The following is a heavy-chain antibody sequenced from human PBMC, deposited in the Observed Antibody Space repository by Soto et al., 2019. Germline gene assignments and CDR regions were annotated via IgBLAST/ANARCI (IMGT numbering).Heavy chain of an antibody. V-gene: IGHV1-69*06. CDR3: AKDPGLQGAFDI. D-gene: IGHD1-1*01. Sequence: QVQLVQSGAEVKKPGSSVKVSCKASGGTFSSYAISWVRQAPGQGLEWMGGIIPIFGTANYAQKFQGRVTITPEKATSTTYMEMSSLRSEDTAVYYCAKDPGLQGAFDIWGQVTIVTVSS. CDR2: IIPIFGTA. CDR1: GGTFSSYA. J-gene: IGHJ3*02.